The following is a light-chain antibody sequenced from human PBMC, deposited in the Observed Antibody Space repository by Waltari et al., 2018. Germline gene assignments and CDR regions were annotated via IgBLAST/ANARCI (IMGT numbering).Light chain of an antibody. CDR1: QSVGSN. J-gene: IGKJ1*01. Sequence: EIVMTQSPDTLFASPGERVILSCRASQSVGSNLAWYQQKPGQAPRLLIYRASTRATDIPGTFSGSGSGTGFTLTISSLQSEDFALYYCQQYYNWPRTFGQGTKVEIK. V-gene: IGKV3-15*01. CDR3: QQYYNWPRT. CDR2: RAS.